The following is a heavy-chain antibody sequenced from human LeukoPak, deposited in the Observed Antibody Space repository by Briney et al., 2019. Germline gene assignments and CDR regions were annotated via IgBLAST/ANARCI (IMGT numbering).Heavy chain of an antibody. CDR1: GFSFSSYA. Sequence: GGSLRLSCAASGFSFSSYAMGWVRQAPGKGLEWVALISYDGSNTYYADSVKGRFTISRDNSKNTLYLQMNSLRPEDTAVYYCAKSLRVSGFDLYLFDYWGQGTLVTVSS. V-gene: IGHV3-30*18. J-gene: IGHJ4*02. D-gene: IGHD5-12*01. CDR3: AKSLRVSGFDLYLFDY. CDR2: ISYDGSNT.